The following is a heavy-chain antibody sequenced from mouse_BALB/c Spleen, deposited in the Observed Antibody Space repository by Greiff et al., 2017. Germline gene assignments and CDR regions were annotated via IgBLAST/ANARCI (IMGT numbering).Heavy chain of an antibody. Sequence: VKLMESGAELAKPGASVKMSCKASGYTFTSYWMHWVKQRPGQGLEWIGYINPSTGYTEYNQKFKDKATLTADKSSSTAYMQLSSLTSEDSAVYYCARREIYYGSSFYAMDYWGQGTSVTVSS. CDR3: ARREIYYGSSFYAMDY. V-gene: IGHV1-7*01. J-gene: IGHJ4*01. CDR1: GYTFTSYW. CDR2: INPSTGYT. D-gene: IGHD1-1*01.